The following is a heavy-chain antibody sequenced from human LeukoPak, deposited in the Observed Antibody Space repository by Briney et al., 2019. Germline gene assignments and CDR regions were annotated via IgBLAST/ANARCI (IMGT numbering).Heavy chain of an antibody. Sequence: ASVTVSCKASGYTFTSYYMHWVRQAPGQGLEWMGWINPNSGGTNYAQKFQGRVTMTRDTSISTAYMELSRLRSDDTAVYYCARGQPGYYDSSGAKFDPWGRGTLVTVSS. CDR3: ARGQPGYYDSSGAKFDP. D-gene: IGHD3-22*01. CDR1: GYTFTSYY. CDR2: INPNSGGT. V-gene: IGHV1-2*02. J-gene: IGHJ5*02.